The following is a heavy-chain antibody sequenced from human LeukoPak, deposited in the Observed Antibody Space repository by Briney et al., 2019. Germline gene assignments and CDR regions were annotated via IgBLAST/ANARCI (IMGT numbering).Heavy chain of an antibody. J-gene: IGHJ2*01. V-gene: IGHV3-7*01. CDR3: ARAPVYYDETRGYLKISNWYFDL. Sequence: PAGSLRLSCAASGLTFSSYWMSWVRQAPGKGLEWVANIKQDGSEKYYVDSVKGRFTISRDNAKNSLYLQMTSLRAEDTAVYYCARAPVYYDETRGYLKISNWYFDLWGRGTLVTVSS. CDR1: GLTFSSYW. CDR2: IKQDGSEK. D-gene: IGHD3-22*01.